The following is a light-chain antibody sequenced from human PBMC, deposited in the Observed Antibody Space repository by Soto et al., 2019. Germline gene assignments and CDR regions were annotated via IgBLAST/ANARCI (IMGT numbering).Light chain of an antibody. V-gene: IGLV1-44*01. CDR1: SSNIAGNT. CDR2: IND. Sequence: QSVLTQPPSLSGTPGQRVTISCSGSSSNIAGNTVHWYQHLPGTAPKLLIYINDQRPSGVPGRFSASTSGTSASLAISGLQSDDEADYYCQVWDSSSDHVVFGGGTKLTVL. J-gene: IGLJ2*01. CDR3: QVWDSSSDHVV.